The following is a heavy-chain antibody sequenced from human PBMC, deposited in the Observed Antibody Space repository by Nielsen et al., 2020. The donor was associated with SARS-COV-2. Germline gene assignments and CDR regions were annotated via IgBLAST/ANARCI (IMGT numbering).Heavy chain of an antibody. Sequence: SETLSLTCTVSGGSISSSSFYWGWIRQPPGKGLEWIGSIYYSGVTNYNPSLKSRVTISVDTSKNQFSLKLSSVTAADTAVYYCARGVTDPDYGMDVWGQGTTVTVSS. CDR2: IYYSGVT. CDR1: GGSISSSSFY. J-gene: IGHJ6*02. D-gene: IGHD3-10*01. V-gene: IGHV4-39*07. CDR3: ARGVTDPDYGMDV.